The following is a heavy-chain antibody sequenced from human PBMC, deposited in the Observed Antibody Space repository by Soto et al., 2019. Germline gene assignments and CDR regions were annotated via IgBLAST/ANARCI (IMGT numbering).Heavy chain of an antibody. D-gene: IGHD4-17*01. CDR2: ISGSGGRT. CDR1: GFTFRNYA. J-gene: IGHJ3*02. Sequence: EVQLLESGGNLIQPGGSLRLSCAASGFTFRNYAMSWVRQAPGAGPEWVSGISGSGGRTYYADSVKGRFTISRDNSNNALFLQMNSLRAEDTALYYCAKDLNGDYVGAFDIWGRGTMVTVSS. CDR3: AKDLNGDYVGAFDI. V-gene: IGHV3-23*01.